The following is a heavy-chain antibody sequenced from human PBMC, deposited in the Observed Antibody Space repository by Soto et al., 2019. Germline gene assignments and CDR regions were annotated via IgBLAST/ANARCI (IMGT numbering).Heavy chain of an antibody. CDR2: INHSGST. CDR3: ARSALVVTGYYMGFSPAYYMDV. D-gene: IGHD3-9*01. Sequence: PSETLSLTCAVYGGSFSGYYWSWIRQPPGKGLEWIGEINHSGSTNYNPSLKSRFTISVDTSKNQFSLKLSSVTAADTAVYYCARSALVVTGYYMGFSPAYYMDVWGKGTTVTVSS. CDR1: GGSFSGYY. J-gene: IGHJ6*03. V-gene: IGHV4-34*01.